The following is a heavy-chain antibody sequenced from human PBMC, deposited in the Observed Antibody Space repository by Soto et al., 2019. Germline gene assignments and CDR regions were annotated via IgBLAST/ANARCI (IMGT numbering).Heavy chain of an antibody. V-gene: IGHV1-69*13. J-gene: IGHJ4*02. CDR1: GGLFSSFA. Sequence: SVKVSCKDSGGLFSSFAISWVRQAPGRGLEWMGGIIPVFGTTNYAQKFQGRVTITADESTNTAYMELSSLTSDDTAMYYCARGGGPYVWFNEFWGQGTQVTVSS. D-gene: IGHD3-16*01. CDR3: ARGGGPYVWFNEF. CDR2: IIPVFGTT.